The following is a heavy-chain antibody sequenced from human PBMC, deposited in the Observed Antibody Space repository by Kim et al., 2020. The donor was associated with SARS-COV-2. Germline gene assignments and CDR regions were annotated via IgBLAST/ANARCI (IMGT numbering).Heavy chain of an antibody. CDR2: IYYSGST. Sequence: SETLSLTCTVSGGSISSSSYYWGWIRQPPGKGLEWIGSIYYSGSTYYNPSLKSRVTISVDTSKNQFSLKLSSVTAADTAVYYCARRSCSGGSCYSDYWGQGTLVTISS. J-gene: IGHJ4*02. V-gene: IGHV4-39*01. CDR3: ARRSCSGGSCYSDY. CDR1: GGSISSSSYY. D-gene: IGHD2-15*01.